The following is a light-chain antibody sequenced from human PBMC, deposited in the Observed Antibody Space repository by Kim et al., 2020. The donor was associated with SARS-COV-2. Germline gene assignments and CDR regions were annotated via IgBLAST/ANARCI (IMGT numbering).Light chain of an antibody. J-gene: IGLJ1*01. CDR3: SSYAGSNNYV. CDR2: EVN. Sequence: QSALTQPPSASGSPGQSVTISCTGTSSDVGGCNYVSWYQQHPGKAPKLMIYEVNKRPSGVPDRFSGSKSGNTASLTVSGLQAEGEAEYYCSSYAGSNNYVFGTGTKVTVL. CDR1: SSDVGGCNY. V-gene: IGLV2-8*01.